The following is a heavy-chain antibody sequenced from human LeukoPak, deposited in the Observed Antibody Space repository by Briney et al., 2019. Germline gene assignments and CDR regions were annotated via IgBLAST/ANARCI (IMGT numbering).Heavy chain of an antibody. CDR3: ASAVAAFYYFDY. V-gene: IGHV4-59*01. CDR2: INYSGST. J-gene: IGHJ4*02. D-gene: IGHD6-19*01. Sequence: SETLSLTCTVSGGSISSYYWSWIRQPPGKGLEWIGYINYSGSTNYNPSLKSRVTISVDTSKNQFSLKLSSVTAADTAVYYCASAVAAFYYFDYWGQGTLVTVSS. CDR1: GGSISSYY.